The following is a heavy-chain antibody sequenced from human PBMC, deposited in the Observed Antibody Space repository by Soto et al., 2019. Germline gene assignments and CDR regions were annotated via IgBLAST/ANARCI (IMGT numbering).Heavy chain of an antibody. CDR3: ARSRDGVVDH. CDR1: GYSISSSNW. J-gene: IGHJ4*02. V-gene: IGHV4-28*01. Sequence: PSETLSLTCAVSGYSISSSNWWGWIRQPPGKGLEWIGYIYYSGSTYYNPSLKSRVTMSVDTSKSQFSLKLSSVTAVDTAVYYCARSRDGVVDHWGQGTLVPSPQ. CDR2: IYYSGST. D-gene: IGHD2-15*01.